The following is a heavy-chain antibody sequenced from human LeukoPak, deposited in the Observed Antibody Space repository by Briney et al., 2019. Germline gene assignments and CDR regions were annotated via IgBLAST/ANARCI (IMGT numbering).Heavy chain of an antibody. CDR1: GFSLSTYW. Sequence: GGSLRLSCAASGFSLSTYWMNWVRQAPGKGPEWVANIEKDGSEKNYVDSVKGRFTISRDNAKNLVYLQMNSLRAEDTAVYYCVGGVGWLSDYWGQGTLVTVSS. J-gene: IGHJ4*02. CDR2: IEKDGSEK. D-gene: IGHD6-19*01. V-gene: IGHV3-7*04. CDR3: VGGVGWLSDY.